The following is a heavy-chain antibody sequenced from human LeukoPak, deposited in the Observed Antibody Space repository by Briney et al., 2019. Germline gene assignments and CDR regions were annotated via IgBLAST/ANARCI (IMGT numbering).Heavy chain of an antibody. CDR3: AREIPYCSGGSCYGRGFDP. CDR2: ISAYNGNT. D-gene: IGHD2-15*01. V-gene: IGHV1-18*01. Sequence: GASVTVSFKASGYTFTNYGISWVRQAPGQGLEWMGWISAYNGNTNYAQKLQGRVTITTDTSTSTAYMELRRLRSDDTAVYYCAREIPYCSGGSCYGRGFDPWGQGTLVTVSS. CDR1: GYTFTNYG. J-gene: IGHJ5*02.